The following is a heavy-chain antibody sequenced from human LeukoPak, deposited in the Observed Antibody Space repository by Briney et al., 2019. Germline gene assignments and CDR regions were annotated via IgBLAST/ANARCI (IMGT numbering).Heavy chain of an antibody. D-gene: IGHD6-13*01. CDR3: AKVRAAGTEFDY. J-gene: IGHJ4*02. V-gene: IGHV3-23*01. CDR1: GFTFSSYW. CDR2: ISGSGGST. Sequence: GRSLRLSCAASGFTFSSYWMHWVRQVPGKGLEWVSAISGSGGSTYYADSVKGRFTISRDNSKNTLYLQMNSLRAEDTAVYYCAKVRAAGTEFDYWGQGTLVTVSS.